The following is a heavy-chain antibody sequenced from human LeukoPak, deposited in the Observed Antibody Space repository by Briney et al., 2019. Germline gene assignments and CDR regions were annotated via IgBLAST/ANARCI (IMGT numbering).Heavy chain of an antibody. J-gene: IGHJ6*02. CDR3: ARPDCSSTSCYYYYYYGMDV. V-gene: IGHV3-23*01. CDR2: ISGSGDST. Sequence: GGSLRLSCAASGFTFSSYDMSWVRQAPGKGLEWVSVISGSGDSTYYAGSVKGRFTISRDNAKNSLYLQMNSLRAEDTAVYYCARPDCSSTSCYYYYYYGMDVWGQGTTVTVSS. CDR1: GFTFSSYD. D-gene: IGHD2-2*01.